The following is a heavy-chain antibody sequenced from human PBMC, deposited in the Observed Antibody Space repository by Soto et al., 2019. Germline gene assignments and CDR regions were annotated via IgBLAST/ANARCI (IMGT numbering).Heavy chain of an antibody. D-gene: IGHD2-15*01. V-gene: IGHV3-7*01. J-gene: IGHJ4*02. Sequence: EVQVVESGGGMVQPGGSLRLSCAVSRFTFSNYWMTWDRQAPGKGLEWVAYMNQDGSQIYYVDSLRGRFTISRDNAKNSLYRQMNSLRVDDTAVYYCARDRGLNTPDYWGQGTLVTVSS. CDR1: RFTFSNYW. CDR3: ARDRGLNTPDY. CDR2: MNQDGSQI.